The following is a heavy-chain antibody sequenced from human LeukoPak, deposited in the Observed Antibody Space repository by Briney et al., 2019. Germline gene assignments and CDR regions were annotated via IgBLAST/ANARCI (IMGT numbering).Heavy chain of an antibody. CDR1: GFTFDDYA. Sequence: GGSLRFSCAASGFTFDDYAMHWVRQAPGKGLEWVSGISWNSGSIGYADTVKGRFTISRDNAKNSLYLQMNSLRAEDTAVYYCASAGKHTRVGGQGTLVTVSS. J-gene: IGHJ4*02. CDR2: ISWNSGSI. CDR3: ASAGKHTRV. D-gene: IGHD3-3*01. V-gene: IGHV3-9*01.